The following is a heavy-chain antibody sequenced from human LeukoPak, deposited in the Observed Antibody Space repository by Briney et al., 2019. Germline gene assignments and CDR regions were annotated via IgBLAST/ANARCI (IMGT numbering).Heavy chain of an antibody. D-gene: IGHD5-18*01. CDR3: ASGGYSYQRGIDY. CDR2: ISSSSSYI. CDR1: GFTFSSYS. J-gene: IGHJ4*02. Sequence: GGSLRLSCAASGFTFSSYSMNWVRQAPGKGLEWVSSISSSSSYIYYADSVKGRFTISRDNAKNSLYLQMNSLRAEDTAVYYCASGGYSYQRGIDYWGQGTLVTVSS. V-gene: IGHV3-21*01.